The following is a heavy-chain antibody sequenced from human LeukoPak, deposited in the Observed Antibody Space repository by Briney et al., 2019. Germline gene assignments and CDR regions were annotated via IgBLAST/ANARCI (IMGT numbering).Heavy chain of an antibody. CDR1: DGSISSYY. J-gene: IGHJ5*02. CDR3: ARHAERLVILWLDP. Sequence: PSETLSLTCTVSDGSISSYYWSWIRQPPGQGLEWIGYIHNTGLTDYNPSLTSRATISLETSENQVSLKLSSVTAADTAVYYCARHAERLVILWLDPWGQGTLVTVSS. D-gene: IGHD6-25*01. CDR2: IHNTGLT. V-gene: IGHV4-59*08.